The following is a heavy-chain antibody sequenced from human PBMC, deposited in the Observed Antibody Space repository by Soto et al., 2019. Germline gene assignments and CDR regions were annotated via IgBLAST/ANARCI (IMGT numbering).Heavy chain of an antibody. D-gene: IGHD2-15*01. CDR3: AKRRGAGGHFDY. V-gene: IGHV3-23*01. CDR1: GFTFSSYA. CDR2: VSVGGST. J-gene: IGHJ4*02. Sequence: DVQLLESGGGLVQPEGSLRLSCAASGFTFSSYAMGWVRQGPGKGLEWVAVVSVGGSTHYADSVRGRFTISRDSSKNTLSLQMNSLTDEDTSVYFCAKRRGAGGHFDYWGQGALVTVSS.